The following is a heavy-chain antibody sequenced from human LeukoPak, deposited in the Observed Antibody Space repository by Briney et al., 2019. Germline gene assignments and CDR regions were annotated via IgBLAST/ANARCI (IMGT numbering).Heavy chain of an antibody. CDR3: ARRGRFLGYMDV. Sequence: SETLSLTCGVYAESFSGYNWVWIRQPPGKGLEWIGEINHSGSANYNPSLKSRITISVDMSKNQFSLKLSSVTAADTAVYYCARRGRFLGYMDVWGKGTTVTVSS. D-gene: IGHD3-3*01. V-gene: IGHV4-34*01. J-gene: IGHJ6*03. CDR1: AESFSGYN. CDR2: INHSGSA.